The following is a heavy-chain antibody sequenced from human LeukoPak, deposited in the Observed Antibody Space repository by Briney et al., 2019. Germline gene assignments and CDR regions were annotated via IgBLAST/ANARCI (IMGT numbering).Heavy chain of an antibody. CDR3: ARDLSGETSANAFDI. V-gene: IGHV4-30-4*08. D-gene: IGHD3-16*01. J-gene: IGHJ3*02. CDR2: IYYSGST. CDR1: GGSISSGDYY. Sequence: SETLSLTCTVSGGSISSGDYYWSWIRQPPGKGLEWIGYIYYSGSTYYNPSLKSRVTISVDTSKNQFSLKLSSVTAADTAVYYCARDLSGETSANAFDIWGQGTMVTVSS.